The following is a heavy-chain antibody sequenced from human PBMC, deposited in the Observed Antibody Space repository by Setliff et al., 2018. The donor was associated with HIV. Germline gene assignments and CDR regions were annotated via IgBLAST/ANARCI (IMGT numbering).Heavy chain of an antibody. CDR1: GYIFSDYH. CDR2: MNPNSGNT. V-gene: IGHV1-8*02. J-gene: IGHJ4*02. Sequence: GASVKVSCKTSGYIFSDYHISWVRQAPGQGLEWMGWMNPNSGNTEYAQQFQGRVTMTRNTSISTAYMELSSLRSEDTAIYYCARGHSGNDYWGQGTLVTVSS. CDR3: ARGHSGNDY. D-gene: IGHD1-1*01.